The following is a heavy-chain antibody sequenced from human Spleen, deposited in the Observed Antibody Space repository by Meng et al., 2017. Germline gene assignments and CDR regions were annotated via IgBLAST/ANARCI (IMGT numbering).Heavy chain of an antibody. Sequence: GGSLRLSCAASGFTFDDYAMHWVRQAPGKGLEWVSGISWNSGSIGYADSVKGRFTISRDNAKNSLYLQMNSLRAEDMALYYCAKDKYDSSGYARNYYFDYWGQGTLVTVSS. CDR3: AKDKYDSSGYARNYYFDY. CDR1: GFTFDDYA. V-gene: IGHV3-9*03. J-gene: IGHJ4*02. D-gene: IGHD3-22*01. CDR2: ISWNSGSI.